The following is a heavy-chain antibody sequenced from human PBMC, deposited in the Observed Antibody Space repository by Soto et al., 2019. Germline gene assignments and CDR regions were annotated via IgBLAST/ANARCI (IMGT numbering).Heavy chain of an antibody. Sequence: SETLSLTCTVSGGSISSGVYYWSWIGHHPGKGLEWIGYIYYSGSTYYNPSLKSRVTISVDTSKNQFSLKLSSVTAADTAVYYCARGWGLGDYDKVGYYYGMDVWGQATTVTVSS. V-gene: IGHV4-31*03. D-gene: IGHD3-22*01. J-gene: IGHJ6*02. CDR1: GGSISSGVYY. CDR2: IYYSGST. CDR3: ARGWGLGDYDKVGYYYGMDV.